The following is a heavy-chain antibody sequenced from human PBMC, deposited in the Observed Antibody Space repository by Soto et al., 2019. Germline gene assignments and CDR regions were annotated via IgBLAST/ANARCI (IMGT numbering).Heavy chain of an antibody. D-gene: IGHD3-10*01. Sequence: DVQLLESGGSLVQPGGSLRLSCAASGFTFSSYDMRWVRQAPGKGLEWVSGISGSGGNTYYADSVKGRFTITRDNSKKTVFLKMNSLRGEDTAIYYCAKPAYVSGTYYNVLDYWGQGTLFTVSS. CDR2: ISGSGGNT. CDR3: AKPAYVSGTYYNVLDY. J-gene: IGHJ4*02. CDR1: GFTFSSYD. V-gene: IGHV3-23*01.